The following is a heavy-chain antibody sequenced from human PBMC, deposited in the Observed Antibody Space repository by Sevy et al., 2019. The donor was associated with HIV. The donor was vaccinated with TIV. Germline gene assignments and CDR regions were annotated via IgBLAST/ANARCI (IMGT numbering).Heavy chain of an antibody. Sequence: GESLKISCKASADTFTNNYIHWVRQAPGQGLEWMGIVDPSGGNASCAQRFQDRVTLTRDTSTSTLYMDLTSLTSEDTSVYYCVRAGPAQHFDSWGQGTLVTVSS. J-gene: IGHJ4*02. CDR3: VRAGPAQHFDS. V-gene: IGHV1-46*01. D-gene: IGHD2-8*02. CDR2: VDPSGGNA. CDR1: ADTFTNNY.